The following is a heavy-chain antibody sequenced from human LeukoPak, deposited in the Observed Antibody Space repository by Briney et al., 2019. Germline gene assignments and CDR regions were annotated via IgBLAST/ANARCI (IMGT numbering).Heavy chain of an antibody. CDR1: GYSISSGYY. Sequence: KSSETLSLTCTVSGYSISSGYYWGWIRQPPGKGLEWIGIIYHSGSTYFNPSLKSRVTISVDTSKNQFSLKLSSVTAADTAVYYCARETSQKGAHYMDVWGKGTTVTISS. D-gene: IGHD3-16*01. J-gene: IGHJ6*03. CDR2: IYHSGST. V-gene: IGHV4-38-2*02. CDR3: ARETSQKGAHYMDV.